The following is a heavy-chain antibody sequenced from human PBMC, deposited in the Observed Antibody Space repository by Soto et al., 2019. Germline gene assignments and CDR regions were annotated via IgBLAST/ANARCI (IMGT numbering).Heavy chain of an antibody. J-gene: IGHJ4*02. CDR2: IDHDGPT. CDR3: VRESHGDY. CDR1: GVTFSNYW. V-gene: IGHV3-74*01. Sequence: EVQLVESGGGLVHPGGSLRLSCAGSGVTFSNYWLHWVRQAPGKGLEWVSRIDHDGPTDYADSVRGRFTISRDNAENTLYLQMNSLRPEDTAVYYCVRESHGDYWGQGTLVTVSS.